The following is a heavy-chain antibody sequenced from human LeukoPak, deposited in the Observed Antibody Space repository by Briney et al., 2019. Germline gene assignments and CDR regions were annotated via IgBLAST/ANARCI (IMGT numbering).Heavy chain of an antibody. D-gene: IGHD2-15*01. Sequence: GESLKISCKGSGYSFNNYWIAWVRQMPGEGLEWMGIIYPGDSDTRYSPSFQGQVTISTDKSINTADLQWSSLKASDTAMYYCARFPWGYCDGGSCYRAFDYWGQGTLVTVSS. CDR2: IYPGDSDT. J-gene: IGHJ4*02. CDR1: GYSFNNYW. CDR3: ARFPWGYCDGGSCYRAFDY. V-gene: IGHV5-51*01.